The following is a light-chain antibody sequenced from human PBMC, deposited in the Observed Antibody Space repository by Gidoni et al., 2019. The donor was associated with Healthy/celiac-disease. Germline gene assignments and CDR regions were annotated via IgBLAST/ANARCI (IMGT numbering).Light chain of an antibody. CDR2: AAS. J-gene: IGKJ1*01. V-gene: IGKV1-6*01. CDR1: QGIRND. Sequence: AIQMTPSPSSLSASVGDRVTITCRASQGIRNDLGWYQQKPGKAPKLLIYAASSLQSGVPSRFSGSGSGTDFTLTISSLHPEDFATYYCLQDYNYPWTFGQGTKVEIK. CDR3: LQDYNYPWT.